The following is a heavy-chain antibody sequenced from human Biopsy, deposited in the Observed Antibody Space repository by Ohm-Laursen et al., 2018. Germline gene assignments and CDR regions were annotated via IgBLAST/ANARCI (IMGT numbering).Heavy chain of an antibody. J-gene: IGHJ4*02. CDR1: GHALSELS. V-gene: IGHV1-24*01. Sequence: ASVKVSCKVSGHALSELSMHWVRQSPGKGLEWMGGFSPEEGETLYAQKFQGRVTMSEDTSTETAYMELSSLTSEDTAVYYCAADIIFTLDSWGQGTLVTVSS. CDR3: AADIIFTLDS. CDR2: FSPEEGET. D-gene: IGHD2/OR15-2a*01.